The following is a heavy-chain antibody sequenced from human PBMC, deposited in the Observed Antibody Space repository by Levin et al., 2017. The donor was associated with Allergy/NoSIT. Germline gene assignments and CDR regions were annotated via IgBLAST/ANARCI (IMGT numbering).Heavy chain of an antibody. CDR2: IRSKAYGGTT. CDR1: GFTFGDYA. Sequence: GESLKISCTASGFTFGDYAMSWFRQAPGKGLEWVGFIRSKAYGGTTEYAASVKGRFTISRDDSKSIAYLQMNSLKTEDTAVYYCTRSQFSRLLYYFDYWGQGTLVTVSS. CDR3: TRSQFSRLLYYFDY. V-gene: IGHV3-49*03. J-gene: IGHJ4*02. D-gene: IGHD2-21*02.